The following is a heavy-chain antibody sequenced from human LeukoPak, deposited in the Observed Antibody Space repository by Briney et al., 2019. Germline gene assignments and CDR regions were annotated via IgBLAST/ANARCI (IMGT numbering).Heavy chain of an antibody. J-gene: IGHJ4*02. V-gene: IGHV4-4*02. D-gene: IGHD4-17*01. CDR3: ARVRQATVTYFDY. CDR2: IYHSGST. CDR1: GGSISSSNW. Sequence: SGTLSLTCAVSGGSISSSNWWSWDRQPPGKGLEWIGEIYHSGSTNYSPSLKSRVTISVDKSKNQFSLKLSSVTAADTAVYYCARVRQATVTYFDYWGQGTLVTVSS.